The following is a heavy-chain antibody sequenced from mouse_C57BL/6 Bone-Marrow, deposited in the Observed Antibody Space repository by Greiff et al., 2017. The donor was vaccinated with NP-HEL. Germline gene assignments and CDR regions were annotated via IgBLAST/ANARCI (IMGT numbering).Heavy chain of an antibody. V-gene: IGHV5-17*01. J-gene: IGHJ4*01. Sequence: EVMLVESGGGLVKPGGSLKLSCAVSGFTFSDYGMHWVRQAPEKGLEWVAYISSGSSTIYYADTVKGRFTISRDNAKNTLFLQMTSLRSEDTAMYYCARPTGYYAMDYWGQGTSVTVSS. CDR2: ISSGSSTI. CDR1: GFTFSDYG. D-gene: IGHD4-1*01. CDR3: ARPTGYYAMDY.